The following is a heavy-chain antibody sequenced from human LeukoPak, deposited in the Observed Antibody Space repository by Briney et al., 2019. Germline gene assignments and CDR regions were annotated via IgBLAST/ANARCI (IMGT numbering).Heavy chain of an antibody. J-gene: IGHJ5*02. V-gene: IGHV3-23*01. CDR1: GFPFSTFP. CDR3: TKGGHGDH. CDR2: LSGDGSDT. Sequence: GGSLRLSCQASGFPFSTFPMSWVRQAPGKGLEWVSTLSGDGSDTYYADSVKGRFTISRDTSKNTLFLQMNSLRADDTAIYYCTKGGHGDHWGQGTMVTVSS.